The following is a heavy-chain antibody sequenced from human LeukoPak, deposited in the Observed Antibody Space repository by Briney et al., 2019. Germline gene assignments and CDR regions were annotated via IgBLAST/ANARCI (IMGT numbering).Heavy chain of an antibody. Sequence: SETLSLTCTVSGGSISSYYWSWIRQPPGKGLEWIGSIYYSGSTYYNPSLKSRVTISVDTSKNQFSLKLSSVTAADTAVYYCGGDSSGYLAFDIWGQGTMVTVSS. D-gene: IGHD3-22*01. J-gene: IGHJ3*02. CDR2: IYYSGST. V-gene: IGHV4-59*05. CDR3: GGDSSGYLAFDI. CDR1: GGSISSYY.